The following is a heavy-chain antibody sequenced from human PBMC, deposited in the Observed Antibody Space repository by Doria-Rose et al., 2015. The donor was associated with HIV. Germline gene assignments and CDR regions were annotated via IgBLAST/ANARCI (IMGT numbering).Heavy chain of an antibody. J-gene: IGHJ4*02. CDR3: ARIKSSRWYHKYYFDF. CDR1: GVSLSSPGMG. CDR2: IFSDDER. V-gene: IGHV2-26*01. Sequence: TETLTLTCTVSGVSLSSPGMGVSWIRQPPGKALEWLANIFSDDERSYKTSLKSRLTISRSTSKSQVVLTMTDMDPVDTATYYCARIKSSRWYHKYYFDFWGQGTLVIVSA. D-gene: IGHD6-13*01.